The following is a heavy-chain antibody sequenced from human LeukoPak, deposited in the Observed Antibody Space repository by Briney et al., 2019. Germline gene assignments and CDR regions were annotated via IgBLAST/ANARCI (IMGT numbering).Heavy chain of an antibody. CDR3: ARDGSGSGNRDLDY. D-gene: IGHD3-10*01. J-gene: IGHJ4*02. Sequence: ASVKVSCKASGYTFTGYYIHWVRQAPGQGLEGVGWINPKNGGSNYAQKFQGRVTMTRDTSISTAYMELSSLRSDDTAVYYCARDGSGSGNRDLDYWAQGTLVTVSS. CDR2: INPKNGGS. CDR1: GYTFTGYY. V-gene: IGHV1-2*02.